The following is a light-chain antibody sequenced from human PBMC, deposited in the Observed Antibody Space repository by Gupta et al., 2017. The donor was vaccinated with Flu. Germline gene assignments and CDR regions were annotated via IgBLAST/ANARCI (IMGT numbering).Light chain of an antibody. J-gene: IGKJ3*01. Sequence: DIQMTQSPSSLSASVGDRVTITCQASQDISNYLNWYQQKPGKAPKLLIYEASNLETGVPSRFSGSGSGTDFTFPISSLQPEDIATYYCQQYDNLAFTFGPGTKVDIK. CDR2: EAS. CDR3: QQYDNLAFT. V-gene: IGKV1-33*01. CDR1: QDISNY.